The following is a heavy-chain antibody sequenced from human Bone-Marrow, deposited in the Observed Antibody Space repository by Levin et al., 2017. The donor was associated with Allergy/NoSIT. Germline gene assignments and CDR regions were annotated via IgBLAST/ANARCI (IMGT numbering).Heavy chain of an antibody. CDR3: ARRRRDSSGWYYFDY. Sequence: RSQTLSLTCTVSGDSISSYYWSWLRQPPGKGLEWIGYIYYSGSPNYNPSLKSRVTISVDTSKNQFSLKLSSVTAADTAVYYCARRRRDSSGWYYFDYWGQGTLVTVSS. CDR2: IYYSGSP. V-gene: IGHV4-59*08. CDR1: GDSISSYY. J-gene: IGHJ4*02. D-gene: IGHD6-19*01.